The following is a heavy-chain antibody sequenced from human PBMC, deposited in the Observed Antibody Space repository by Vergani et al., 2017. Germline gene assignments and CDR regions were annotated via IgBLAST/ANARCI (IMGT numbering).Heavy chain of an antibody. CDR2: ISGSGGST. CDR1: GFTFSSYA. CDR3: AKDPLVYSYYDSSGYPNYFDY. V-gene: IGHV3-23*01. J-gene: IGHJ4*02. Sequence: EVQLLESGGGLVQPGGSLRLSCAATGFTFSSYAMSWVRQAPGKGLEWVSAISGSGGSTYYADSVKGRFNISRDNSKNTLYLQMNSLRAEDTAVYYCAKDPLVYSYYDSSGYPNYFDYWGQGTLVTVSS. D-gene: IGHD3-22*01.